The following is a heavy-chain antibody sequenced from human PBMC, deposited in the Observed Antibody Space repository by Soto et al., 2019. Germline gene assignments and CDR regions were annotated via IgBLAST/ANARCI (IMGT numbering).Heavy chain of an antibody. Sequence: SETLSLTCSVSGDSIRSYYWTWIRQPPGKGLQWIGYVFHTGNTNYNPSLKSRVTISEDDSKNQVSLRLTSVTAEDTAVYYCATITMVRGVPLRPYNWFDPWGQGTLVTVSS. CDR3: ATITMVRGVPLRPYNWFDP. J-gene: IGHJ5*02. CDR2: VFHTGNT. D-gene: IGHD3-10*01. CDR1: GDSIRSYY. V-gene: IGHV4-59*01.